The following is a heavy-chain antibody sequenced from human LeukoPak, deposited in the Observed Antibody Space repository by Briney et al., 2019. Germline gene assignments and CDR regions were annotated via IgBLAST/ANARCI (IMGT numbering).Heavy chain of an antibody. CDR2: INPNNGGT. Sequence: ASVKVSCKASGYTFTGYYMHWVRQAPGQGLEWMGWINPNNGGTNYAQKFQGRVTMTRDTSINTAYMELSRLRSDATAVYYCARDWSGGAAAVYYWGQGTLVTVSS. CDR3: ARDWSGGAAAVYY. D-gene: IGHD6-13*01. V-gene: IGHV1-2*02. J-gene: IGHJ4*02. CDR1: GYTFTGYY.